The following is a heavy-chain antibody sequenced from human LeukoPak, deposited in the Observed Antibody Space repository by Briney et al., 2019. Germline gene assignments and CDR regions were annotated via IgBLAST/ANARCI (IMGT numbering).Heavy chain of an antibody. CDR2: IYFSGSS. CDR1: GGFMSNYY. J-gene: IGHJ3*02. Sequence: PSETLSLTCTVSGGFMSNYYWSWIRQPPGKGLEWIGYIYFSGSSNYNPSLKSRVTMSVDTSKNQFSLKLSSVTAADTAVYYCARGSSEYAFDIWGQGTMVTVSS. D-gene: IGHD3-22*01. V-gene: IGHV4-59*01. CDR3: ARGSSEYAFDI.